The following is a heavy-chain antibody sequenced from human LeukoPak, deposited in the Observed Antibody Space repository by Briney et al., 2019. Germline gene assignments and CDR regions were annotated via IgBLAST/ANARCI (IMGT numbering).Heavy chain of an antibody. Sequence: GGSLRLSCAASGFTFSSYEMNWVRQAPGKGLEWVSYISSSGSTIYYADSVKGRFTISRDNSKNTLYLQMNSLRAEDTAVYYCARLIYGGYYFDYWGQGTLVTVSS. D-gene: IGHD4-23*01. CDR1: GFTFSSYE. V-gene: IGHV3-48*03. CDR2: ISSSGSTI. CDR3: ARLIYGGYYFDY. J-gene: IGHJ4*02.